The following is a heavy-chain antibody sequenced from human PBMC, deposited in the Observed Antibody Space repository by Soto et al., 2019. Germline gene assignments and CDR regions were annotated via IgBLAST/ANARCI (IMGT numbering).Heavy chain of an antibody. J-gene: IGHJ5*02. CDR1: GFTFTSSA. Sequence: AASVKVSCKASGFTFTSSAVQWVRQARGQRLEWIGWIVVGSGNTNYAQKFQERVTITRDMSTSTAYMELSSLRSEDTAVYYCAAFSQLSSGWLGNWFDPWGQGTLVTVSS. D-gene: IGHD6-19*01. CDR3: AAFSQLSSGWLGNWFDP. CDR2: IVVGSGNT. V-gene: IGHV1-58*01.